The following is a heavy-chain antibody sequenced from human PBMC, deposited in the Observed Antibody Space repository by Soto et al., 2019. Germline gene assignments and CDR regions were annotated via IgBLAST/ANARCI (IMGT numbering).Heavy chain of an antibody. J-gene: IGHJ5*02. CDR2: INHSGST. Sequence: SETLSLTCAVYGGSFSGYYWSWIRQPPGKGLEWIGEINHSGSTNYNPSLKSRVTISVDTSKNQFSLRLSSVTAADTAVYYCARDVPPRYSNYFWFDPWGQGTLVTVSS. D-gene: IGHD4-4*01. CDR1: GGSFSGYY. V-gene: IGHV4-34*01. CDR3: ARDVPPRYSNYFWFDP.